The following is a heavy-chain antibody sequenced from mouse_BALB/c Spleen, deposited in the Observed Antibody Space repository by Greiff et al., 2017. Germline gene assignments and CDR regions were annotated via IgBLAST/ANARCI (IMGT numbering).Heavy chain of an antibody. CDR3: ARKRNYWYFDV. CDR1: GFSLTGYG. J-gene: IGHJ1*01. V-gene: IGHV2-6-7*01. CDR2: IWGDGST. Sequence: QVQLQQSGPGLVAPSQSLSITCTVSGFSLTGYGVNWVRQPPGRGLEWLGMIWGDGSTDYNSALKSRLSISKDNSKSQVFLKVNSLQTDDTAKYYCARKRNYWYFDVGGAGTTVTVSS.